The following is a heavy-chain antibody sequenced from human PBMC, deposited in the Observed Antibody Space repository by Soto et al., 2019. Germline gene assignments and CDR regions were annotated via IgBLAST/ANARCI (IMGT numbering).Heavy chain of an antibody. V-gene: IGHV3-13*01. CDR1: GFSFSTYD. D-gene: IGHD6-25*01. CDR3: GGQRKELQGYYYYYYAMDV. Sequence: GGSLRLSCAASGFSFSTYDMHWVRQSTGKGLEWVSGIGTSGDTDYPDSVKGRFTISREDAKNSLYLQMNSLRAEDTAVYYCGGQRKELQGYYYYYYAMDVWGQGTTVTVSS. J-gene: IGHJ6*02. CDR2: IGTSGDT.